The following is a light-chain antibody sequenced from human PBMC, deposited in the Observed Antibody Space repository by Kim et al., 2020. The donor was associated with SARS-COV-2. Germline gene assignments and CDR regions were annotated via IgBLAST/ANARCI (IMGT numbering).Light chain of an antibody. CDR2: DAS. Sequence: EIVLTQSPATLSLSPGERATLSCRASLSVSNYLAWYQQKPGQAPRLLIYDASNRATGIPARFSGSGSGTDFTLTISSLEPEDFAVYYCQQRSNWPPLTFGGGTKLEIK. V-gene: IGKV3-11*01. CDR1: LSVSNY. CDR3: QQRSNWPPLT. J-gene: IGKJ4*01.